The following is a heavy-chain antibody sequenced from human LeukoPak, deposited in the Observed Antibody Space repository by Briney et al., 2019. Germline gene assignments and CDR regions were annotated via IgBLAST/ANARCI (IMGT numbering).Heavy chain of an antibody. CDR3: ARGVLSTYYDFWSGYWYYFDY. J-gene: IGHJ4*02. V-gene: IGHV1-69*13. D-gene: IGHD3-3*01. CDR1: GGTFGSYA. CDR2: IIPIFGTA. Sequence: SVKVSCKASGGTFGSYAISWVRQAPGQGLEWMGGIIPIFGTANYAQKFQGRVTITADESTSTAYMELSSLRSEDTAVYYCARGVLSTYYDFWSGYWYYFDYWGQGTLVTVSS.